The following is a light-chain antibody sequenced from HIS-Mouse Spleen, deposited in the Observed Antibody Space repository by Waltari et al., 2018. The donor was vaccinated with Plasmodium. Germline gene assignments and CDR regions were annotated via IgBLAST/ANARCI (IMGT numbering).Light chain of an antibody. J-gene: IGKJ1*01. CDR3: QQYKSYSGT. Sequence: DIQMTQSPSTLSASVGDRVTITCRASQSISSRLAWYQQKPGKAPTLLFYKASSLESGVPSRFGGSGSGTEFTLTISSLQPDDFATYYCQQYKSYSGTFGQGTKVEIK. V-gene: IGKV1-5*03. CDR1: QSISSR. CDR2: KAS.